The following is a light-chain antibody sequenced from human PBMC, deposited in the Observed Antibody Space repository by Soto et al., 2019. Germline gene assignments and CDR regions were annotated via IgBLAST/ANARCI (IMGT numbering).Light chain of an antibody. CDR1: QSLVYSDGNAY. Sequence: DVVMTQSPLSLPVTLGQPASISRRSSQSLVYSDGNAYLNWFHQRPGQSPRRLIYKVSYRDSGVPDRFRGSGSGTDFTLKISRVEAEDVGVYYCMQGTHWPPYTFGQGTKLEIK. J-gene: IGKJ2*01. CDR3: MQGTHWPPYT. V-gene: IGKV2-30*01. CDR2: KVS.